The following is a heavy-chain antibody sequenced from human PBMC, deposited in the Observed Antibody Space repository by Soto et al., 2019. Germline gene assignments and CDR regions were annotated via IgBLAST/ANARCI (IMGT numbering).Heavy chain of an antibody. CDR1: GFMFDSYP. CDR3: AKSGDSAGWGIHF. Sequence: GGSLRLSCVGSGFMFDSYPMNWVRQAPGKGLEWVSYINSGSDSIYYAESVKGRFTISRDNARNSLSLQMNSLSDEDTAVYYCAKSGDSAGWGIHFCGQGTLVTVSS. J-gene: IGHJ4*02. CDR2: INSGSDSI. V-gene: IGHV3-48*02. D-gene: IGHD6-19*01.